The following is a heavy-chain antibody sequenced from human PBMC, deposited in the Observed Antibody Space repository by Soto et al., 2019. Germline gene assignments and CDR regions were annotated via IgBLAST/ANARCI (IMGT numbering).Heavy chain of an antibody. J-gene: IGHJ3*02. D-gene: IGHD1-7*01. V-gene: IGHV4-31*03. CDR2: VYYSGST. Sequence: QVQLQESGPGLVKPSQTLSLTCTVSGGSISSGGYYWNWIRQHPGKGLDWMGYVYYSGSTYYNPFRKSRVIISVDTSKNQCSLKLNSVTDADTAVYYCARGMGTYAHDAFDIWGQGTMVTVSS. CDR1: GGSISSGGYY. CDR3: ARGMGTYAHDAFDI.